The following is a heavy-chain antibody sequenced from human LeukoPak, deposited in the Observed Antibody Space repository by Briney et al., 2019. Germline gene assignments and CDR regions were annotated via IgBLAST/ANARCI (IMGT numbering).Heavy chain of an antibody. CDR2: INPNSSGT. Sequence: ASVKLSCKASGYTFTSNGISWVRQAPGQGLEWMGWINPNSSGTNYAPKFQGTVTMTRDTSISTAYMERSSLKSDDTAVYYCAKDPYDSGNFRTDYYYMDVWGRGNTVTISS. V-gene: IGHV1-2*02. D-gene: IGHD3-10*01. CDR1: GYTFTSNG. CDR3: AKDPYDSGNFRTDYYYMDV. J-gene: IGHJ6*03.